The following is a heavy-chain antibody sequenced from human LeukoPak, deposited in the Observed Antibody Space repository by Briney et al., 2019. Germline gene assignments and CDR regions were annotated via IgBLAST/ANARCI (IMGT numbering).Heavy chain of an antibody. CDR2: TYYRSKWYS. V-gene: IGHV6-1*01. J-gene: IGHJ4*02. Sequence: SQTLSLTCAISGDSVSSDSVVWNWIRKCASRGLEWLGRTYYRSKWYSDYAVSVKSRITINPDTSKNQFSLHLNSVTPEDTAVYYCARSGNYRFDYWGQGTLVTVSS. D-gene: IGHD1-26*01. CDR1: GDSVSSDSVV. CDR3: ARSGNYRFDY.